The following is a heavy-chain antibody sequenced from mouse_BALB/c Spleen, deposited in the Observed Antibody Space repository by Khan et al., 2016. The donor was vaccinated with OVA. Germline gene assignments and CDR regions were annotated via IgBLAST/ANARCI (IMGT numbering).Heavy chain of an antibody. J-gene: IGHJ3*01. CDR3: ARLAYYYDSEGFAY. V-gene: IGHV5-6*01. D-gene: IGHD1-1*01. Sequence: EVQLVESGGDLVKPGGSLKLSCAASGFTFSTYGMSWVRQTPDKRLEWVATISTGGSYTYYPDSVKGRFTISRDTAKNTLYLQMSSLKSEDTAMFYGARLAYYYDSEGFAYWGQGTLVTVSA. CDR2: ISTGGSYT. CDR1: GFTFSTYG.